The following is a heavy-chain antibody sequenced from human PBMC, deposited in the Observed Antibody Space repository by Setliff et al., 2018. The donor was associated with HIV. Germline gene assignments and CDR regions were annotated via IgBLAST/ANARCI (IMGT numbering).Heavy chain of an antibody. CDR1: GDSISSDFY. J-gene: IGHJ1*01. CDR2: IYHSGNT. D-gene: IGHD2-21*01. CDR3: ARSLWLGDIQH. V-gene: IGHV4-38-2*02. Sequence: SETLSLTCTVSGDSISSDFYWGWIRQPPGKGLEWIGSIYHSGNTYYNPSLKSRVTISVDTSKNQFSLKLSSVTAADTAVYYCARSLWLGDIQHWGQGTLVTVSS.